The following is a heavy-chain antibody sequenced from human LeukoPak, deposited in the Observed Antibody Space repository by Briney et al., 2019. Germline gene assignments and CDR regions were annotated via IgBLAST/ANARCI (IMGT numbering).Heavy chain of an antibody. CDR2: IWYDGSNK. V-gene: IGHV3-33*06. J-gene: IGHJ4*02. Sequence: GGSLRLSCAASGFTFSSYCMHWVRQAAGKGLEWVGVIWYDGSNKYYADSVKGRFTITRDNSKHTLYLQMDRLRPEDTPVYYCAKDSAIFGVFDYWGQGTLVTVSS. CDR3: AKDSAIFGVFDY. D-gene: IGHD3-3*01. CDR1: GFTFSSYC.